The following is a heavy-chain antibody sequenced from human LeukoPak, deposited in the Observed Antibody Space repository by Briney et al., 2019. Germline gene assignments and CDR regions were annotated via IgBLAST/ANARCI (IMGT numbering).Heavy chain of an antibody. Sequence: SETLSLTCTVSGGSISSYYWSWIRQPPGKGLEWIGYIDYSGSTNYNPSLRSRVTISVDTSKNQFSLKLSSVTAADTAVYYCARSYSSSSVLSYYYFYMDVWGKGTTVTVSS. D-gene: IGHD6-13*01. CDR1: GGSISSYY. CDR2: IDYSGST. J-gene: IGHJ6*03. V-gene: IGHV4-59*08. CDR3: ARSYSSSSVLSYYYFYMDV.